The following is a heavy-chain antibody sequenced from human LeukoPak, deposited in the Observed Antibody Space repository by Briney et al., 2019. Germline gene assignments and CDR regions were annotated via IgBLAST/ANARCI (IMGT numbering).Heavy chain of an antibody. CDR3: ARNLGSQQFDY. Sequence: GGSLRLSCAASGFTFNSYWIDWVRQAPGKGLEWVANINRDGSVRNFLDSVKGRFTISRDKTKNSLFLEISSLRAEDTAVYYCARNLGSQQFDYWGQGTLVTVSS. J-gene: IGHJ4*02. CDR1: GFTFNSYW. D-gene: IGHD1-26*01. V-gene: IGHV3-7*01. CDR2: INRDGSVR.